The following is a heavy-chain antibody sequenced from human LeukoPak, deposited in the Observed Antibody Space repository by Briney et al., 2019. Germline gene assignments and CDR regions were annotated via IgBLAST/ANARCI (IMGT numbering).Heavy chain of an antibody. CDR3: ARSLRYYYGMDV. CDR1: GGSISSYY. V-gene: IGHV4-59*01. Sequence: SETLSLTCTVSGGSISSYYWSWIRQPPGKGLEWIGYIYYSGSTNYNPSLKSRVTISVDTSKNQFSLKLSSVTAADTAVYYCARSLRYYYGMDVWGQETTVTVSS. J-gene: IGHJ6*02. CDR2: IYYSGST.